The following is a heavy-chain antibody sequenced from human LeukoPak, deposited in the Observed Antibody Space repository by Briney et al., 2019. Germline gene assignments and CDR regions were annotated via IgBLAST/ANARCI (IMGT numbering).Heavy chain of an antibody. Sequence: PSETLSLTCTVSGGSISDYYWCWVRQSPGKGVEWVGHIYKSGTTNYTPSLKSRVTISVDTSKNQFSLKLSSVTAADTAVYYCARATNYDLWSAYYHHMDVWGKGTTVTVSS. CDR1: GGSISDYY. V-gene: IGHV4-59*01. J-gene: IGHJ6*04. D-gene: IGHD3-3*01. CDR2: IYKSGTT. CDR3: ARATNYDLWSAYYHHMDV.